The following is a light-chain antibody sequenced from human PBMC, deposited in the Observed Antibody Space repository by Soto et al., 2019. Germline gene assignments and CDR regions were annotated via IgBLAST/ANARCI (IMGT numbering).Light chain of an antibody. CDR1: NYRSGSNY. CDR3: AKWDDSLRVYV. V-gene: IGLV1-47*01. J-gene: IGLJ1*01. Sequence: QSVLPQPPSASGTPGQRVTISCSTNNYRSGSNYVYWYQQLPGTAPKLLIYRNDQRPSGVPDRFSGSKSGTSASLAISGLRSEDEADYYCAKWDDSLRVYVFGTGTKVTVL. CDR2: RND.